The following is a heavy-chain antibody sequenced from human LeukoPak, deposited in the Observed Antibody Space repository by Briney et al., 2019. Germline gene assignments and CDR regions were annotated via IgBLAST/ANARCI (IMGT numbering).Heavy chain of an antibody. CDR2: IYSGGST. J-gene: IGHJ6*02. CDR3: ARAQGYHYGMDV. V-gene: IGHV3-53*01. CDR1: GFTVSSNY. Sequence: GGSLRLSCAASGFTVSSNYMSWVRQAPGKGLEWVSIIYSGGSTYYADSVKGRFTISRDNSKNTLFLQMNSLRAEDRAVYYCARAQGYHYGMDVWGQGTTVTVSS.